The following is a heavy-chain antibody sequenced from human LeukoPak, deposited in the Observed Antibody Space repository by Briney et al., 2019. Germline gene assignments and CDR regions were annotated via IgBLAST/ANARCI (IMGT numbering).Heavy chain of an antibody. Sequence: SGTLSLTCAVSGGSISSSNWWSWVRQPPGKGLEWIGEIYHSGSTNCNPSLKSRVTISVDKSKNQFSLKLSSVTAADTAVYYCARDRWFGELWDGNWFDPWGQGTLVTVSS. V-gene: IGHV4-4*02. CDR1: GGSISSSNW. D-gene: IGHD3-10*01. CDR2: IYHSGST. CDR3: ARDRWFGELWDGNWFDP. J-gene: IGHJ5*02.